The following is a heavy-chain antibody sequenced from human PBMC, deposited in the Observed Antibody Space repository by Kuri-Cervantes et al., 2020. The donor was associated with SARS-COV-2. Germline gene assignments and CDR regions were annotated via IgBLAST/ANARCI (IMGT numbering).Heavy chain of an antibody. J-gene: IGHJ6*03. CDR3: ATAGGITMVRGDPDYYYYMDV. CDR1: GYTFTGYY. CDR2: FDPEDGET. Sequence: ASVKVSCKASGYTFTGYYMHWVRQAPGKGLEWMGGFDPEDGETIYAQKFQGRVTMTEDTSTDTAYMELSSLRSEDTAVYYCATAGGITMVRGDPDYYYYMDVWGKGTTVTVSS. V-gene: IGHV1-24*01. D-gene: IGHD3-10*01.